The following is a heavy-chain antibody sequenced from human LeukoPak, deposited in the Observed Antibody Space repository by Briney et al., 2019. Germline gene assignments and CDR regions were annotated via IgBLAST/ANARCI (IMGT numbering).Heavy chain of an antibody. D-gene: IGHD4-17*01. CDR1: GFTFSSYA. V-gene: IGHV3-30-3*01. J-gene: IGHJ4*02. CDR2: ISYDGSNK. CDR3: ARDSDSRDYRSSPFDH. Sequence: GGSLRLSCAASGFTFSSYAMHWVRQAPGKGLEWVAVISYDGSNKYYADSVKGRFTISRDNSKNTLYLQMNSLRAEDTAVYYCARDSDSRDYRSSPFDHWGQGTLVTVSS.